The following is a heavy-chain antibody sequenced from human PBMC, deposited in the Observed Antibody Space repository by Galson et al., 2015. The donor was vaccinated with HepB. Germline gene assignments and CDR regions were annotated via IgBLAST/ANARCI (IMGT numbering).Heavy chain of an antibody. D-gene: IGHD2-15*01. Sequence: ETLSLTCTVSGGSISSYYWSWIRQPPGKGLEWIGYVYYSGSTNYNPSLKSRVTIFIDTSKNQFSLNLSSVTAADTAVYYCARHRHCSGGSCYLFWSDPWGQGTLVTVSS. V-gene: IGHV4-59*08. CDR2: VYYSGST. CDR1: GGSISSYY. J-gene: IGHJ5*02. CDR3: ARHRHCSGGSCYLFWSDP.